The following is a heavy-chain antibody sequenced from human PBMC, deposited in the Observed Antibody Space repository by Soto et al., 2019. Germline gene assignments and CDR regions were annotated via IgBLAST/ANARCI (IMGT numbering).Heavy chain of an antibody. D-gene: IGHD6-19*01. CDR2: IWYDGSNK. CDR3: ARGGWSSHYYYYYGMDV. J-gene: IGHJ6*02. V-gene: IGHV3-33*01. Sequence: GGSLRLSCAASGFTFSSYGMHWVRQAPGKGLEWVAVIWYDGSNKYYADSVKGRFTISRDNSKNTLYPQMNSLRAEDTAVYYCARGGWSSHYYYYYGMDVWGQGTTVTVSS. CDR1: GFTFSSYG.